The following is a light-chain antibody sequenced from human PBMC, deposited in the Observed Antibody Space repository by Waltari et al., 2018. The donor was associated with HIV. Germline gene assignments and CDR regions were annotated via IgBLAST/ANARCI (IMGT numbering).Light chain of an antibody. Sequence: QSMLTQPPSVSAAPGQKVTISCSRSSSNLGNDFVSWYQHLQGAAPKLVIYDNDNRPSGIPDRFSGSKSGASATLVITELQTGDEGDYYCGTWDSSLNAGVFGGGTKLTVL. J-gene: IGLJ3*02. CDR1: SSNLGNDF. CDR3: GTWDSSLNAGV. V-gene: IGLV1-51*01. CDR2: DND.